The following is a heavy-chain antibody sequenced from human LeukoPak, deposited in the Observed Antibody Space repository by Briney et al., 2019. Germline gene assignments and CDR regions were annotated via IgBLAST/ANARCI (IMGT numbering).Heavy chain of an antibody. D-gene: IGHD3-10*01. CDR2: INNGGGGT. J-gene: IGHJ4*02. Sequence: QAGGSLRLSCQASGFIFTNYAMSWVRQAPGKGLEWVSSINNGGGGTFFADSVKGRFTISRDDSRGMVYLQMNSLSAEDTAVYYCAWSGLATCHYWGQGTLVTVSS. CDR1: GFIFTNYA. CDR3: AWSGLATCHY. V-gene: IGHV3-23*01.